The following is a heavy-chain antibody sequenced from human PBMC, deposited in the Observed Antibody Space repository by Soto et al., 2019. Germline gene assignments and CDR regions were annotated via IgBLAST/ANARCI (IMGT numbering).Heavy chain of an antibody. J-gene: IGHJ6*02. V-gene: IGHV4-34*01. CDR3: ARGGAMVRGVKRYYGMDV. D-gene: IGHD3-10*01. CDR1: GGSFSGYY. CDR2: INHSGST. Sequence: PSETLSLTCAVYGGSFSGYYWSWIRQPPGKGLEWIGEINHSGSTNYNPSLKSRVTISVDTSKNQISLKLSSVTAADTAVYYCARGGAMVRGVKRYYGMDVWGQGTTVT.